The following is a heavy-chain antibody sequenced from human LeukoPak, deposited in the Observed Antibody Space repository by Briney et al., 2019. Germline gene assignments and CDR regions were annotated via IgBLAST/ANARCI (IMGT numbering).Heavy chain of an antibody. CDR3: ARPVVIAATPSWFDP. CDR1: GYTFTSYG. D-gene: IGHD2-15*01. CDR2: ISAYNGNT. V-gene: IGHV1-18*01. Sequence: ASVKVSCKASGYTFTSYGISWVRQAHGQGLEWMGWISAYNGNTNYAQKLQGRVTMTTDTSTSTAYMELRSLRSDDTAVYYFARPVVIAATPSWFDPWGQGTLVTVSS. J-gene: IGHJ5*02.